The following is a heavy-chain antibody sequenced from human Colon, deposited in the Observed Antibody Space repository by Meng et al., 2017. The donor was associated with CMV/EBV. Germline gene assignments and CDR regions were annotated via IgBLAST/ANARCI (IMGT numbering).Heavy chain of an antibody. J-gene: IGHJ4*02. Sequence: NVSCKASGYTLTSYGISWVRQAPGQGLEWMGWISPNTGDTSFAQKFQGRLTMTTDTSTRTAYMELKRLRSDDTAVYYCARILSGIFEYWGQGTLVTVSS. V-gene: IGHV1-18*01. CDR1: GYTLTSYG. D-gene: IGHD3-3*01. CDR3: ARILSGIFEY. CDR2: ISPNTGDT.